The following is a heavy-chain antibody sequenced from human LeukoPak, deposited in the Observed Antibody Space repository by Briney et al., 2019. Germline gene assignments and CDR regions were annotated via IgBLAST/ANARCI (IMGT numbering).Heavy chain of an antibody. CDR1: GFTFRTYA. CDR3: VKPPRLSIIRGEGMDV. D-gene: IGHD3-10*01. CDR2: INSGGDDT. J-gene: IGHJ6*02. Sequence: PGGSLRLSCAGSGFTFRTYAMGWVRQAPGKGLEGVSSINSGGDDTYYADSVKGRFTISRDNFKNTLYLQMNSLRAEDTAVYYCVKPPRLSIIRGEGMDVWGQGTTVTVSS. V-gene: IGHV3-23*01.